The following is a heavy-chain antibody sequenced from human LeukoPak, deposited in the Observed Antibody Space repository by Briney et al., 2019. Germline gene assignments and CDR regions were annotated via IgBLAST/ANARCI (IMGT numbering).Heavy chain of an antibody. J-gene: IGHJ6*02. V-gene: IGHV3-13*01. D-gene: IGHD3/OR15-3a*01. CDR3: VRAKRETSSRPWTSGMDV. CDR2: IGSAGDK. CDR1: GFVLSDYG. Sequence: PGGSLRLSCAASGFVLSDYGIHWVRQGIGKGLDWVSGIGSAGDKYYAGSERGRFTISRENAENFVYLQMNGLRAEDTAIYYCVRAKRETSSRPWTSGMDVWGQGTTDTVSS.